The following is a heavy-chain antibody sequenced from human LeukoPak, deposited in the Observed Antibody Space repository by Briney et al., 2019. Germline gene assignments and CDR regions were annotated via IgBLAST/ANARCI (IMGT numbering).Heavy chain of an antibody. J-gene: IGHJ5*02. CDR3: ARRHSVSRYSSSWYRVWFDP. Sequence: PGGSLRLSCAVYGGSFSGYYWSWIRQPPGKGLEWIGEINHSGSTNYNPSLKSRVTISVDTSKNQFSLKLSSVTAADTAVYYCARRHSVSRYSSSWYRVWFDPWGQGTLVTVSS. V-gene: IGHV4-34*01. CDR1: GGSFSGYY. CDR2: INHSGST. D-gene: IGHD6-13*01.